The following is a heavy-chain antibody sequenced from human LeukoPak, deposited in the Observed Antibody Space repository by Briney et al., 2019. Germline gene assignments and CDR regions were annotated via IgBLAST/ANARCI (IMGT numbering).Heavy chain of an antibody. CDR1: GFTFSSFW. V-gene: IGHV3-7*01. J-gene: IGHJ4*02. D-gene: IGHD3-22*01. CDR2: IKHDGSIQ. CDR3: AATYVSSGCC. Sequence: GGSLRLSCTASGFTFSSFWMDWVRQAPGKGLEWVANIKHDGSIQHYADSVKGRFTISRDNAKNSLYLQMNNLRAEDTALYYWAATYVSSGCCWGQGTLVTVPS.